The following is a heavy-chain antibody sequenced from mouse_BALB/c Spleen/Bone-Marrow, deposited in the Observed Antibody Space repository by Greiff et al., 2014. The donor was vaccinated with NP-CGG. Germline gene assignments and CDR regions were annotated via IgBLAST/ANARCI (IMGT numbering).Heavy chain of an antibody. V-gene: IGHV5-4*02. J-gene: IGHJ2*01. CDR2: ISDGGSYT. Sequence: EVMLVESGGGLVKPGGSLKLSCAASGFTFSDYYMYWVRQTPEKRLEWVATISDGGSYTYYPDSVKGRFTISRDNAKNNLYLQMSSLKSEDTAMYYCARVSYDYFDYWGQGTTLTVS. CDR1: GFTFSDYY. D-gene: IGHD2-4*01. CDR3: ARVSYDYFDY.